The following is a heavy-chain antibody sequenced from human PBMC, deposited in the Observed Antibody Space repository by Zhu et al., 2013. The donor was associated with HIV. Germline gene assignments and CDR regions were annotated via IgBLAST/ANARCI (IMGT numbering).Heavy chain of an antibody. CDR2: SSGFNGNT. V-gene: IGHV1-18*01. CDR1: GYTFTYYG. Sequence: QVQLVQSGAEVKKPGASVKVSCKASGYTFTYYGITWVRQAPGQGLEWMGWSSGFNGNTNYAQKFQGRVTVSTDTSTSTAYMELRSLKSDDTAVYYCVRDDGHTGYYYAMDVWGQGTTVTVSS. D-gene: IGHD4-17*01. CDR3: VRDDGHTGYYYAMDV. J-gene: IGHJ6*02.